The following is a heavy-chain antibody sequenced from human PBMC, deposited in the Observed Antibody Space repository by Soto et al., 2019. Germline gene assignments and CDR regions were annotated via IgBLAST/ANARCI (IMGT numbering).Heavy chain of an antibody. CDR1: GFTFSSYG. D-gene: IGHD3-16*01. J-gene: IGHJ6*02. CDR3: AKDRKGGYYYYGMDV. V-gene: IGHV3-30*18. Sequence: QVQLVESGGGVVQPGRSLRLSCAASGFTFSSYGMYWVRQAPGKGLEWVAVISYDGSNKYYADSVKGRFTISRDNSKNTLYLQMNSLRAEDTAVYYCAKDRKGGYYYYGMDVWGQGTTVTVSS. CDR2: ISYDGSNK.